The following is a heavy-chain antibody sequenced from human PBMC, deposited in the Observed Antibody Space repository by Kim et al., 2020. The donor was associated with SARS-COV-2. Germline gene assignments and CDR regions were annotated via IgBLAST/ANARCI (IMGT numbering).Heavy chain of an antibody. J-gene: IGHJ3*02. CDR3: TTSRPIGIATDAFDI. CDR1: GFTFSNAW. Sequence: GGSLRLSCAASGFTFSNAWMSWVRQAPGKGLEWVGRIKSKTDGGTTDYAAPVKGRFTISRDDSKNTLYLQMNSLKTEDTAVYYCTTSRPIGIATDAFDIWGQGTMVTVSS. V-gene: IGHV3-15*01. CDR2: IKSKTDGGTT. D-gene: IGHD1-20*01.